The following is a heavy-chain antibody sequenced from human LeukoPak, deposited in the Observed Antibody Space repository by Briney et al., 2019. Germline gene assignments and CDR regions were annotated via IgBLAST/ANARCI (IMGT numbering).Heavy chain of an antibody. D-gene: IGHD3-16*02. Sequence: PQTLSLTCTVSGGSISSYYWSWIRQPAGKGLEWIGRIYTSGSTNYNPSLKSRVTMSVDTSKNQFSLKLSSVTAADTAVYYCARGEQLSSGCAFDIWGQGTMVAVSS. J-gene: IGHJ3*02. CDR3: ARGEQLSSGCAFDI. CDR2: IYTSGST. CDR1: GGSISSYY. V-gene: IGHV4-4*07.